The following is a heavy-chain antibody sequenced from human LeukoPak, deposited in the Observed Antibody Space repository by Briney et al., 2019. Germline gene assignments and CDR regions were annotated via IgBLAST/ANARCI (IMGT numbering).Heavy chain of an antibody. V-gene: IGHV3-7*01. D-gene: IGHD3-10*01. CDR1: GFSVTSYW. CDR2: LKQDGSDR. Sequence: GGSLRLSCGVSGFSVTSYWMSWVRQAPGKGLEWVASLKQDGSDRYYVDSVKGRFTIARDDAKNSLYLQMNSLRAEDTAVYYCARISYYPDYWGQGTLVTVSS. CDR3: ARISYYPDY. J-gene: IGHJ4*02.